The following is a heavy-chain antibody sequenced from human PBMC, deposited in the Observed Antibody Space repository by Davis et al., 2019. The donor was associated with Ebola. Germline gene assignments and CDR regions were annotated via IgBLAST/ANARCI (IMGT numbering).Heavy chain of an antibody. V-gene: IGHV5-10-1*01. CDR3: ARPWVSNSWNDAFEI. CDR1: GYSFTSYW. Sequence: GASLKISCTGSGYSFTSYWISWVRQMPGKGLEWMGRIDPSDSYTHYSPSFQGHVTISVDKSISTAYLQWSSLKTSDTAMYYCARPWVSNSWNDAFEIWGQGTMVTVSS. J-gene: IGHJ3*02. D-gene: IGHD6-13*01. CDR2: IDPSDSYT.